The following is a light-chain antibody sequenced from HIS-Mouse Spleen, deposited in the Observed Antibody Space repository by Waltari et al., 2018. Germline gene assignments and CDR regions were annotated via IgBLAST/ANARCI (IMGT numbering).Light chain of an antibody. CDR1: QGISSY. J-gene: IGKJ4*01. CDR3: QQYGSSSALT. CDR2: GAS. Sequence: LTQSPSFLSASVGDRVTITCRASQGISSYLAWYQQKPGQAPRLLIYGASSRATGIPDRFSGSGSGTDFTLTISRLEPEDFAVYYCQQYGSSSALTFGGGTKVEIK. V-gene: IGKV3-20*01.